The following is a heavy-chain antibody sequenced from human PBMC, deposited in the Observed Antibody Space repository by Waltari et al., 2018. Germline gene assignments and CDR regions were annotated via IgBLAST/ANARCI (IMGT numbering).Heavy chain of an antibody. Sequence: QLQLQESGPGLVKPSETLSLTCTVSGVSFNDDNTYWGWIRQPPGEGLEWVGSIYSTGSTYYKTALKSRVTVSIDTPNNQFSLKLTSVTAADTAGYFCARGGSSYYDAYGTWGQGSMVIVSS. J-gene: IGHJ3*02. CDR1: GVSFNDDNTY. V-gene: IGHV4-39*07. CDR2: IYSTGST. CDR3: ARGGSSYYDAYGT. D-gene: IGHD1-26*01.